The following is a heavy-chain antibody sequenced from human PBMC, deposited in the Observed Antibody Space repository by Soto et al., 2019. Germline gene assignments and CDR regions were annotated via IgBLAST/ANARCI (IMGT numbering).Heavy chain of an antibody. CDR1: GFTVSSNY. D-gene: IGHD3-16*01. V-gene: IGHV3-66*01. J-gene: IGHJ6*02. CDR3: ARDYGSPPWDYYYGMDV. CDR2: IYSGGST. Sequence: LRLSCAASGFTVSSNYMSWVRQAPGKGLEWVSVIYSGGSTYYADSVKGRFTISRDNSKNTLYLQMSSLRAEDTAVYYCARDYGSPPWDYYYGMDVWGQGTTVTVSS.